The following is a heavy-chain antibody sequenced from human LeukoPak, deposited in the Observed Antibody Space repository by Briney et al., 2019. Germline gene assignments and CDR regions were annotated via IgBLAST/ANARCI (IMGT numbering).Heavy chain of an antibody. Sequence: PGGSLRLSCAASGFTFSSYSMNWVRQAPGKGLEWVSSISSSSSYIYYADSVKGRFTISRDNAKNSLYLQMNSLRAEDTAVYYCARVPPRTVTTYCFDYWGQGTLVTVSS. CDR2: ISSSSSYI. V-gene: IGHV3-21*01. CDR3: ARVPPRTVTTYCFDY. J-gene: IGHJ4*02. D-gene: IGHD4-17*01. CDR1: GFTFSSYS.